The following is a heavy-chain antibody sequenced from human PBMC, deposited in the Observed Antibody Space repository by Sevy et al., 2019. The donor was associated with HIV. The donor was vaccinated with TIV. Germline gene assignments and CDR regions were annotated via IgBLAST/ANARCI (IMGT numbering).Heavy chain of an antibody. J-gene: IGHJ6*02. V-gene: IGHV1-8*01. CDR1: GYTFTSYD. CDR2: MNPNSGNT. Sequence: ASVKVSCKASGYTFTSYDINWVRQATGQGLEWMGWMNPNSGNTGYAQKFQGRVTMTRNTSISTAYMELSSLRSEDTAVYYCARDTYYYYGMDAWGQGTTVTVSS. CDR3: ARDTYYYYGMDA.